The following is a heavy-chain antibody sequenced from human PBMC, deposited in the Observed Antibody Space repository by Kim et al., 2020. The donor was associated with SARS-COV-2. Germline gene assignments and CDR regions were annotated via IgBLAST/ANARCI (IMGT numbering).Heavy chain of an antibody. CDR1: GFIFNNYA. Sequence: GGSLRLSCAASGFIFNNYAMHWVRQAPGKGLEWVSVICFDGSNKYYADSVKGRFTISRDHANNSLYLQMNSLRAEDTAVYYCARLLYSYPVSTWG. CDR2: ICFDGSNK. V-gene: IGHV3-33*08. CDR3: ARLLYSYPVST. J-gene: IGHJ5*01. D-gene: IGHD5-18*01.